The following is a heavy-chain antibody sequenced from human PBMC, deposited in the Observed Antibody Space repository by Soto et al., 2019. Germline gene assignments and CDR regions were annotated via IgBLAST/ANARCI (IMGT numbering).Heavy chain of an antibody. J-gene: IGHJ4*02. CDR1: GFTFSSYA. Sequence: EVHLLESGGGLVLPGVSLRLSCAGSGFTFSSYAMSCVRQAPGKGLEWVSAISSVGGSTYYADSVKGRFIISRDNSENTLYLQVNSLRAEDTAIYYCTKDLGLTYYDLWSGYYAFDSWGQGTLVTVSS. D-gene: IGHD3-3*01. V-gene: IGHV3-23*01. CDR3: TKDLGLTYYDLWSGYYAFDS. CDR2: ISSVGGST.